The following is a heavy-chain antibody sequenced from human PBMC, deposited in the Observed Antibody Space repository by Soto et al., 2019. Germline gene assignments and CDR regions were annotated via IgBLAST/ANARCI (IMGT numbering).Heavy chain of an antibody. J-gene: IGHJ5*02. V-gene: IGHV4-34*01. CDR1: GGSFSGYY. D-gene: IGHD3-10*01. Sequence: QVQLQQWGAGLLKPSETLSLTCAVYGGSFSGYYWSWIRQPPGKGLEWIGEINHSGSTNYNPSLKSRVTISVDTSKNQFSLKLSSVTAADTAVYYCARGGIRFGETLNWFDPWGQGTLVTVSS. CDR3: ARGGIRFGETLNWFDP. CDR2: INHSGST.